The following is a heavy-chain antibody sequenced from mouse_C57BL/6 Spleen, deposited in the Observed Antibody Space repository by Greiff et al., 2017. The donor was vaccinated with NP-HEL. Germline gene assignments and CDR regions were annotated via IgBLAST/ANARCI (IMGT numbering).Heavy chain of an antibody. CDR2: IYPGSGST. V-gene: IGHV1-55*01. D-gene: IGHD2-12*01. CDR1: GYTFTSYW. Sequence: VQLQQSGAELVKPGASVKMSCKASGYTFTSYWITWVKQRPGQGLEWIGDIYPGSGSTNYNEKFKSKATLTVDTSSSTAYMQLSSLTSEDSAVYYCARERSYVHGWFAYWGQGTLVTVSA. J-gene: IGHJ3*01. CDR3: ARERSYVHGWFAY.